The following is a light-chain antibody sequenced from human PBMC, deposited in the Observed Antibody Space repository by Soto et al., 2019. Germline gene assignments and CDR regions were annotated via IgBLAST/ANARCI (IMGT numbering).Light chain of an antibody. CDR3: QQSGS. CDR2: AAS. J-gene: IGKJ3*01. CDR1: QSISSY. Sequence: DIQITQSPSSLSASVGDRVTITCRASQSISSYLNWYQQKPGKAPKLLIYAASSLQSGVPSRFSGSGSGTDFTLTIRSLQHEDFATYYCQQSGSFGPGTKVDIK. V-gene: IGKV1-39*01.